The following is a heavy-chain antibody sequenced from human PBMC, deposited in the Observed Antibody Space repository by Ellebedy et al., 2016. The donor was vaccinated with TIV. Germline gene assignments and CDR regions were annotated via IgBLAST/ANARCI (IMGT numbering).Heavy chain of an antibody. D-gene: IGHD5-12*01. CDR1: GGTFSSYV. V-gene: IGHV1-69*13. CDR2: IIPIFGAA. CDR3: AKAESGGYAWYY. Sequence: AASVKVSCKATGGTFSSYVISCARQAPGQGLEWKGGIIPIFGAANYEQKFQGRVSITADDSTSTAYMELSGLRSEDTAVYFCAKAESGGYAWYYWGQGTLVTVSS. J-gene: IGHJ4*02.